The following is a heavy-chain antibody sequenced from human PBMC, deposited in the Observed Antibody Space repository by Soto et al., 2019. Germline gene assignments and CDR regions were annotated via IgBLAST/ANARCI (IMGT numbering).Heavy chain of an antibody. Sequence: ASVKVSCKASGYTFTSYYMHWVRQAPGQGLEWMGIINHSGGSTSYAQKFQGRVTMTRDTSTSTVYMELSSLRSEDTAVYYCARGSDIVVVPGQGPGYWGQGTLVTVSS. V-gene: IGHV1-46*01. J-gene: IGHJ4*02. CDR2: INHSGGST. D-gene: IGHD2-2*01. CDR3: ARGSDIVVVPGQGPGY. CDR1: GYTFTSYY.